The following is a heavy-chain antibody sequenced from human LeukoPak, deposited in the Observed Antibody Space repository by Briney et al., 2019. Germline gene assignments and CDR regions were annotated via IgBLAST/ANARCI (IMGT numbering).Heavy chain of an antibody. D-gene: IGHD1-14*01. CDR1: GGSISSGGYY. V-gene: IGHV4-61*02. J-gene: IGHJ3*02. CDR3: ARDLPRRAFDI. Sequence: SETLSLTCTVSGGSISSGGYYWSWIRQPAGKGLEYIGRIYSTGSTNYNPSLRSRVTISVDTSKNHFSLKLSSVTAADTAVYYCARDLPRRAFDIWGQGTMVTVSS. CDR2: IYSTGST.